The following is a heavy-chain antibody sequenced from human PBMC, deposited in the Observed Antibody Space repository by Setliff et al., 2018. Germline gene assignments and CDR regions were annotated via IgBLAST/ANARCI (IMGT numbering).Heavy chain of an antibody. CDR1: GGSIDSHY. Sequence: SETLSLTCSVSGGSIDSHYWSWIRQPPGKGLEWIGNMYHSGSTYYNPSLKSRVTISVDTSKNQFSLKLSSVTAADTALYYCTVYNTGSSKDHYWGQGTPVTVSS. J-gene: IGHJ4*02. CDR3: TVYNTGSSKDHY. V-gene: IGHV4-59*04. D-gene: IGHD2-8*02. CDR2: MYHSGST.